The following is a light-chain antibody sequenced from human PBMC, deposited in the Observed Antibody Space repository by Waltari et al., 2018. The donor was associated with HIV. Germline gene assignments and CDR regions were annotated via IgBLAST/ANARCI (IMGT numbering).Light chain of an antibody. CDR3: AAWDDSLDHV. J-gene: IGLJ1*01. Sequence: QSVLTQPPSVSGTPGQSVPIPCSAGSSNIGRNTVTWYQHLPGAAPNVLIYTDDTRPSGVPDRFSGSKSGTSASLAISGLQSEDEAVYYCAAWDDSLDHVFGTGTKVSLL. CDR1: SSNIGRNT. V-gene: IGLV1-44*01. CDR2: TDD.